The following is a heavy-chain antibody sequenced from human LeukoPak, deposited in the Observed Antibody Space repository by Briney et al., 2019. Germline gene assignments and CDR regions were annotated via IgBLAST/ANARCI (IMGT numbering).Heavy chain of an antibody. D-gene: IGHD1-26*01. J-gene: IGHJ4*02. CDR2: INPNSDGT. Sequence: AAVKVSCKASGYTFTAYYMHWVPQNPGQGLERMGWINPNSDGTNYAHKLQGRVTMTRDTSISTAYMELSRLRSDDTAVYYCARGDNGILRYWGQGTLVTVSS. V-gene: IGHV1-2*02. CDR1: GYTFTAYY. CDR3: ARGDNGILRY.